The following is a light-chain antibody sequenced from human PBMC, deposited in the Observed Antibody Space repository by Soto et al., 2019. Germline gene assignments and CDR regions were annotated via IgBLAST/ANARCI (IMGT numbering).Light chain of an antibody. J-gene: IGLJ2*01. V-gene: IGLV2-23*01. CDR3: SSYAGSNTYVV. CDR2: EDT. Sequence: QSALTQPASVSGSPGQSITIPCTGTSSDVGSYNLVSWYQQHPGKAPKLMIYEDTKRPSGVSNRFSGSKSGNTASLTISGLQAEDEADYYCSSYAGSNTYVVFGGGTKVTVL. CDR1: SSDVGSYNL.